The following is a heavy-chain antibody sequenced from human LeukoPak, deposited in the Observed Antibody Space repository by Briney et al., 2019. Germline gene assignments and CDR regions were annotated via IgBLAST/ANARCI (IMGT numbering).Heavy chain of an antibody. D-gene: IGHD4-23*01. CDR2: IIPIFGTA. J-gene: IGHJ6*03. Sequence: SVKVSCKASGGTFSSYAVSWVRQAPGQGLEWMGGIIPIFGTANYAQKFQGRVTITTDESTTTAYMELSSLRSEDTAVYYCARVTPTYGSYYYYMDVWGKGTTVTVSS. CDR1: GGTFSSYA. CDR3: ARVTPTYGSYYYYMDV. V-gene: IGHV1-69*05.